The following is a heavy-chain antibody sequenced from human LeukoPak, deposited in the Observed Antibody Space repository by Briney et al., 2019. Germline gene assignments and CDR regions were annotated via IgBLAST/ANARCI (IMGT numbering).Heavy chain of an antibody. D-gene: IGHD3-22*01. Sequence: KPSETLSLTCVVSGGSLTDYHWNWIRQSPGKGLEWIGEISHSGSTTYNPSLESRVTISVDTSKNQFSLKLSSVTAADTAVYYCARVPYDSSGLFDYWGQGTLVTVSS. CDR2: ISHSGST. J-gene: IGHJ4*02. CDR1: GGSLTDYH. V-gene: IGHV4-34*01. CDR3: ARVPYDSSGLFDY.